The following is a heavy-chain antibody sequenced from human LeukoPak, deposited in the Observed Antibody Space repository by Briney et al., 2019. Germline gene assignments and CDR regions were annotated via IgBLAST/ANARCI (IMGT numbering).Heavy chain of an antibody. V-gene: IGHV3-21*01. Sequence: KAGGSLRLSCAASGFTFSSYSMNWVRQAPGKGLEWVSSISSSSSYIYYADSVKGRFTISRDNAKNSLYLQMNSLRAEDTAVYYCARDAPHYDFWSDSLYNWFDPWGQGTLVTVSS. J-gene: IGHJ5*02. CDR2: ISSSSSYI. D-gene: IGHD3-3*01. CDR1: GFTFSSYS. CDR3: ARDAPHYDFWSDSLYNWFDP.